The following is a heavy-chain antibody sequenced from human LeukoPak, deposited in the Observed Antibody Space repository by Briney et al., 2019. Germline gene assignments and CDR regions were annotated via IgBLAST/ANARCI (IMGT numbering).Heavy chain of an antibody. J-gene: IGHJ4*02. CDR1: GFTVSRYG. D-gene: IGHD3-22*01. Sequence: GGSLRLSCAASGFTVSRYGMSWVSQAPGKGLEWVSALIGSGGSTYYADSVKGRFTISRDNSKNTLYLQVNSLRAEDTAVYYRAKDITMIVVAPGGFDYWGQGTLVTVSS. CDR3: AKDITMIVVAPGGFDY. CDR2: LIGSGGST. V-gene: IGHV3-23*01.